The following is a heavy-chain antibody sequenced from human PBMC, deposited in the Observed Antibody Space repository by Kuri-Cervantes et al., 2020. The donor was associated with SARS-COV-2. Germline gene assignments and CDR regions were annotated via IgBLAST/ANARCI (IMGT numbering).Heavy chain of an antibody. CDR2: ISYDGSNK. CDR1: GFTFSSYA. D-gene: IGHD5-12*01. V-gene: IGHV3-30*04. CDR3: AREGMVATSLGY. J-gene: IGHJ4*02. Sequence: GESLKISCAASGFTFSSYAMHWVRQAPGEGLEWVAVISYDGSNKYYADSVKGRFTISRDNSKNTLYLQMNSLRAEDTAVYYCAREGMVATSLGYWGQGTLVTVSS.